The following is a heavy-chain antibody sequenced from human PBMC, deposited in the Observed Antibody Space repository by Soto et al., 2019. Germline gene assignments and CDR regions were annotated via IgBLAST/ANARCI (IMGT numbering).Heavy chain of an antibody. Sequence: PGESLKISCKGSGYSFTSYWIGWVRQMPGKGLEWMGIIYPGDSDTRYSPSFQGQVTISADKSISTAYLQRSSLKASDTAMYYCARLVVAGTYYFDYWGQGTLVTVSS. CDR1: GYSFTSYW. CDR2: IYPGDSDT. J-gene: IGHJ4*02. V-gene: IGHV5-51*01. D-gene: IGHD2-15*01. CDR3: ARLVVAGTYYFDY.